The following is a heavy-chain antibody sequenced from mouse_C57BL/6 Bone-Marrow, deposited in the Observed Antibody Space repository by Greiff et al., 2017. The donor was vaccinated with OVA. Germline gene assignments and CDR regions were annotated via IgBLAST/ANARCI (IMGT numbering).Heavy chain of an antibody. V-gene: IGHV1-82*01. J-gene: IGHJ2*01. D-gene: IGHD1-1*01. CDR3: AWGLDYYGSSHLDY. CDR2: IYPGDGDT. CDR1: GYAFSSSW. Sequence: VQLQQSGPELVKPGASVKISCKASGYAFSSSWMNWVKQRPGKGLEWIGRIYPGDGDTNYNGKFKGKATLTADKSSSTAYMQLSSLTSEDSAVYFCAWGLDYYGSSHLDYWGQGTTLTVSS.